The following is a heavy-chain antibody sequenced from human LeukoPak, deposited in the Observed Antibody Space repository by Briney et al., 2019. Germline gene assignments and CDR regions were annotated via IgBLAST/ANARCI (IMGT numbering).Heavy chain of an antibody. V-gene: IGHV3-23*01. J-gene: IGHJ6*03. CDR1: GFTFTTYA. CDR2: VSGNT. D-gene: IGHD3-9*01. Sequence: GGSLRLSCAASGFTFTTYAMAWVRQAPGKGLEWVSSVSGNTEYADSVKGRFTISRDNSKNTLYLQMNSLRAEDTAVYYCAKEGYFDWLTYYYYYYYMDVWGKGTTVTISS. CDR3: AKEGYFDWLTYYYYYYYMDV.